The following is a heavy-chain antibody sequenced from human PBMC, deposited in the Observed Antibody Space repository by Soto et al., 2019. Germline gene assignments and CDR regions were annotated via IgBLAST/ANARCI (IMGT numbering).Heavy chain of an antibody. D-gene: IGHD2-2*02. V-gene: IGHV1-24*01. J-gene: IGHJ4*01. CDR3: ATNHPYRYYLNY. CDR2: FDPENDRR. Sequence: ASVKVSCKLSGYAVTQLSMHWVGQAPGKGLEWMGGFDPENDRRMYAQNFQGRVTLTEDTSTDTAYMELSSLRSDYTAVYYFATNHPYRYYLNYWG. CDR1: GYAVTQLS.